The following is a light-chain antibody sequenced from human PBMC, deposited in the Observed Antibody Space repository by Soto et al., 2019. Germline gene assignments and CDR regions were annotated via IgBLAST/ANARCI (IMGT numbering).Light chain of an antibody. Sequence: EIVLTQSPGTLSLSPGERATLSCRASRSLSSSYVVWYQQKPCQAPRLLIYAASRRATGIPDRFSGSGSATEYTLTISRLEPEDFAVYYCQQQGTFGQGTKLEIK. CDR2: AAS. CDR1: RSLSSSY. J-gene: IGKJ2*01. V-gene: IGKV3-20*01. CDR3: QQQGT.